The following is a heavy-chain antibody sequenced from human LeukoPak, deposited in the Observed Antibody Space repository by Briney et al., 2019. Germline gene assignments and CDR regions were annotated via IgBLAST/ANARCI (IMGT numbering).Heavy chain of an antibody. CDR1: GFTVSSNY. CDR2: IYYSGST. J-gene: IGHJ3*02. Sequence: GSLRLSCAASGFTVSSNYMSWVRQAPGKGLEWIGYIYYSGSTNYNPSLKSRVTISVDTSKNQFSLKLSSVTAADTAVYYCARHPGGYDAFDIWGQGTMVTVSS. D-gene: IGHD3-16*01. V-gene: IGHV4-59*08. CDR3: ARHPGGYDAFDI.